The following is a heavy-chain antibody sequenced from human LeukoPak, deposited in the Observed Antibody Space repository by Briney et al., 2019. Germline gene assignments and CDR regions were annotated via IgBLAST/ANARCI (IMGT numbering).Heavy chain of an antibody. Sequence: PSETLSLTCAVSGYSISSGYYWGWIRQPPGKGLEWIGSIYHSGSTYYNPSLKSRVTISVDTSKNQFSLKLSSVTAADTAVYYCARRSGSYYEWYFDLWGRGTLVTVSS. V-gene: IGHV4-38-2*01. CDR3: ARRSGSYYEWYFDL. CDR2: IYHSGST. J-gene: IGHJ2*01. CDR1: GYSISSGYY. D-gene: IGHD1-26*01.